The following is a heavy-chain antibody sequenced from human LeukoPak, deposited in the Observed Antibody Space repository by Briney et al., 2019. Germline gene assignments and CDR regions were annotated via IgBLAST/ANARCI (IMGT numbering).Heavy chain of an antibody. D-gene: IGHD6-19*01. CDR1: GYSFSSYW. CDR2: IYPGDSES. V-gene: IGHV5-51*01. CDR3: ARHHRYSSGVHYFDY. Sequence: GQSLNISCKGPGYSFSSYWIAWVRQIRGKGLEWMGIIYPGDSESRYSPSFQGQVTISIDNSISTAYLQWSSLKASDTAMYYCARHHRYSSGVHYFDYWGQGTLVTVSS. J-gene: IGHJ4*02.